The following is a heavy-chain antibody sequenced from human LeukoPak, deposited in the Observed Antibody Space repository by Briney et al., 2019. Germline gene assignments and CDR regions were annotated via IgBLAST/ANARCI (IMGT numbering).Heavy chain of an antibody. D-gene: IGHD3-22*01. J-gene: IGHJ4*02. Sequence: SETLSLTCTVSGGSISSYYWSWIRQPPGKGLEWIGYIYYSGSTNYNPSLKSRVTISVDTSKKQFSLKLSSVTAADTAVYYCVTYYFDSSGRKKNYWGQGTLVTVSS. CDR1: GGSISSYY. V-gene: IGHV4-59*12. CDR2: IYYSGST. CDR3: VTYYFDSSGRKKNY.